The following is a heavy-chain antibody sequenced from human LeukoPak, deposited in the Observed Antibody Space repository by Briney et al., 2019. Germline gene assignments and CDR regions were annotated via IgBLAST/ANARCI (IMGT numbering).Heavy chain of an antibody. Sequence: SETLSLTCAVNGGTFNGYYWSWIRQPPGKGQEWIGEINHSGNTNYNPSLKSRVTISVDTSRKQFSLNLTSVTAADTAVYFCAREGVTMVRGSPGHFDYWGQGPLVTVSS. CDR1: GGTFNGYY. J-gene: IGHJ4*02. V-gene: IGHV4-34*01. CDR2: INHSGNT. D-gene: IGHD3-10*01. CDR3: AREGVTMVRGSPGHFDY.